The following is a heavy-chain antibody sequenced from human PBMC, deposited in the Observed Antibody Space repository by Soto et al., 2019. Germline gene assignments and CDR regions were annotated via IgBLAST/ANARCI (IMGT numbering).Heavy chain of an antibody. V-gene: IGHV3-43*01. J-gene: IGHJ3*01. CDR2: ISWDGGST. Sequence: GGSLRLACAASGFTFDDYTMHCVRQAPGKGLEWVSLISWDGGSTYYADSVKGRFTISRDDSKNTAYLQMNSLKTEDTAVYYCTRRFYFVSRSYPHDPFHFWGQGTMVTVSS. CDR3: TRRFYFVSRSYPHDPFHF. D-gene: IGHD1-26*01. CDR1: GFTFDDYT.